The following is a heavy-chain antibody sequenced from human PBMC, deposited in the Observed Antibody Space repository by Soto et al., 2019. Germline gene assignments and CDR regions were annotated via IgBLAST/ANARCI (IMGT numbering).Heavy chain of an antibody. CDR1: GFTFSSYW. CDR2: IKQDGSEK. CDR3: ARDEGYCSSTSCSDQEDYYYYYGMDV. D-gene: IGHD2-2*01. V-gene: IGHV3-7*05. Sequence: GGSLRLSCAASGFTFSSYWMSWVRQAPGKGLEWVANIKQDGSEKYYVDSVKGRFTISRDNAKNSLYLQMNSLRAEDTAVYYCARDEGYCSSTSCSDQEDYYYYYGMDVWGQGTTVTVSS. J-gene: IGHJ6*02.